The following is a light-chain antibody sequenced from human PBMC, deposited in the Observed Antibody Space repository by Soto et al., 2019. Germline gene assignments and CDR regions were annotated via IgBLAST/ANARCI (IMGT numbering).Light chain of an antibody. V-gene: IGKV3-15*01. CDR2: GAS. Sequence: EIVMTPSPATLSVSPVERVTLSCRASQSVSSNLAWYQQKPGQSPRLLIYGASTRATGIPARFSGSGSGTEFTLTISSLQSEDFAVYYCQQYINLWTFGQGTKVDI. CDR3: QQYINLWT. J-gene: IGKJ1*01. CDR1: QSVSSN.